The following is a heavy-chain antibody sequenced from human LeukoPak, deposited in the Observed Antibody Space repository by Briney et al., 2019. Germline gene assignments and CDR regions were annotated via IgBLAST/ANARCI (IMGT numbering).Heavy chain of an antibody. CDR1: GFTFSSYS. CDR3: ARDLVWEMATIRGSIDY. CDR2: ISSSSSYI. Sequence: GGSLRLSCAASGFTFSSYSMNWVRQAPGKWLEWVSSISSSSSYIYYADSVKGRFTISRDNAKNSLYLQMNSLRAEDTAVYYFARDLVWEMATIRGSIDYWGQGTLVTVSS. D-gene: IGHD5-24*01. J-gene: IGHJ4*02. V-gene: IGHV3-21*01.